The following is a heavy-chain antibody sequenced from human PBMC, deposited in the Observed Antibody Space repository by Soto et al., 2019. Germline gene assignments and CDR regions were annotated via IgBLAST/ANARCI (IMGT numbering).Heavy chain of an antibody. CDR3: ARVPSP. J-gene: IGHJ5*02. V-gene: IGHV4-59*12. CDR2: IYYGGST. CDR1: GDSISTDY. Sequence: PSETLSLTCTVSGDSISTDYWSWIRQSPGKGLEWIGFIYYGGSTNYNPSLKSRVTISVDTSKNQFSLKLSSVTAADTAVYSCARVPSPWGQGTLVTVSS.